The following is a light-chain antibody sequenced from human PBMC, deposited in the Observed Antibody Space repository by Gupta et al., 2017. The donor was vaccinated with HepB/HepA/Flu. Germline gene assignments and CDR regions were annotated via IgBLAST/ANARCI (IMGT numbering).Light chain of an antibody. CDR3: QQYYSTPIT. CDR1: QSVLYSSNNKNY. CDR2: WAS. J-gene: IGKJ5*01. V-gene: IGKV4-1*01. Sequence: DIVMTQSPDSLAVSLVERATINCKSSQSVLYSSNNKNYLAWYQQKPGQPPKLLIYWASTRESGVPDRFSGSGSGTDFTLTIRSLQAEDVAVYYCQQYYSTPITFGQGTRLEIK.